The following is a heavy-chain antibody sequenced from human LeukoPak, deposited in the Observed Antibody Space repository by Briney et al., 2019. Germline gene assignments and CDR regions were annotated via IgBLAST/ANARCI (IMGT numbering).Heavy chain of an antibody. V-gene: IGHV3-33*06. Sequence: PGGSLRLSCAASGFTFSSHGMHWVRQAPGKGLEWVTLIWHDGTKENYADSVKGRFTISRDNSKNTLYLQMNSLRAEDTAVYYCAKDGRDTAMVTASDYWGQGTLVTVSS. CDR2: IWHDGTKE. D-gene: IGHD5-18*01. CDR1: GFTFSSHG. J-gene: IGHJ4*02. CDR3: AKDGRDTAMVTASDY.